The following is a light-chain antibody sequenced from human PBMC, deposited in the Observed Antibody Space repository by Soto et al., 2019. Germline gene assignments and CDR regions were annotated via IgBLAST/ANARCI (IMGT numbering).Light chain of an antibody. CDR2: GAS. V-gene: IGKV3-20*01. J-gene: IGKJ5*01. Sequence: ESVLTQSPGTLSLSPGERATLSCRASQSVSSSYLAWYQQKPGQAPRLLIYGASSRATGIPDRFSGSGSGTDFTLTISRLEPEDFAVYYCQQYGSSPSITFGPGTHWRL. CDR1: QSVSSSY. CDR3: QQYGSSPSIT.